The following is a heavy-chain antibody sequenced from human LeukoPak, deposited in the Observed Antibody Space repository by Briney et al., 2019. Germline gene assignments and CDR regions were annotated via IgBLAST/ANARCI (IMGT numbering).Heavy chain of an antibody. CDR2: IIPLFRTA. Sequence: SVKVSCKASGGTFSTSALNWVRQAPGQGLEWMGGIIPLFRTAKYVQKFQGRVTITADESTTAAYMEVSSLRSDDTAVYYCARASNTGWFYFDYWGQGTLVTVSS. J-gene: IGHJ4*02. CDR3: ARASNTGWFYFDY. D-gene: IGHD6-19*01. V-gene: IGHV1-69*13. CDR1: GGTFSTSA.